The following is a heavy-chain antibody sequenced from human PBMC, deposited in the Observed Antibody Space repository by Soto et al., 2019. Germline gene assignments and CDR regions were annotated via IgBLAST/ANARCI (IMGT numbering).Heavy chain of an antibody. V-gene: IGHV1-3*01. CDR1: GYTFTSYA. CDR2: SNAGNGNT. J-gene: IGHJ5*02. CDR3: ARECVVWLDP. Sequence: ASVKVSCKASGYTFTSYAMHLVRQAPGQRREWMGWSNAGNGNTKYSQKFQGRVTITRDPSASTAYMELSSLRSEDTAVYYCARECVVWLDPWGQGSLVNASS. D-gene: IGHD2-15*01.